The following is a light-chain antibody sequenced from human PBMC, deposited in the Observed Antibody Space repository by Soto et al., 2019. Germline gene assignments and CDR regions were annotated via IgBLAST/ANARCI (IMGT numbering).Light chain of an antibody. Sequence: QSVLTQPPSVSGTPGQRVSISCSGSSSNIGSNAVHWYQQFPGTAPRLLIFRNNQRPSGVPDRFSGSKSGTSASLAISGLQSEDEAEYYCAAWNDRPYLWVFGSGTKLTVL. J-gene: IGLJ3*02. V-gene: IGLV1-44*01. CDR1: SSNIGSNA. CDR2: RNN. CDR3: AAWNDRPYLWV.